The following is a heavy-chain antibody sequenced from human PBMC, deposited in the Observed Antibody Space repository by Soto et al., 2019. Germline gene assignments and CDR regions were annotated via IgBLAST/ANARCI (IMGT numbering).Heavy chain of an antibody. Sequence: ASVKVSCKAFGYTFTSYGISWVRQAPGQGLEWMGWINAYNGNKNYAQKLQGRVTITTDTSTSTAYMELRSLSSDDTAVYYCARAGAMSPHDYWGQGTLVTVSS. CDR1: GYTFTSYG. V-gene: IGHV1-18*01. CDR2: INAYNGNK. J-gene: IGHJ4*02. CDR3: ARAGAMSPHDY. D-gene: IGHD2-2*01.